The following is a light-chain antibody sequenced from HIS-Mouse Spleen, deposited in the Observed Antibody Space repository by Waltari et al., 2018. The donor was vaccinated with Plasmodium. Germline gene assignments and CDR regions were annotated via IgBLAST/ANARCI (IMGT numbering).Light chain of an antibody. CDR2: GAS. CDR3: QQYNNWSFT. Sequence: EIVMTQSPATLSVSPGERATLSGRASQSVSSNLAWYQQKPGQAPRLLIDGASTRATGIPAGFSGSGSGTEFTLTISSLQSEDFAVYYCQQYNNWSFTFGPGTKVDIK. V-gene: IGKV3-15*01. J-gene: IGKJ3*01. CDR1: QSVSSN.